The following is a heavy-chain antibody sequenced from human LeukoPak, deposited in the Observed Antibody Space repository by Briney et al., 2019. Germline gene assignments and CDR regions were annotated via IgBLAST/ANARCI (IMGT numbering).Heavy chain of an antibody. Sequence: PGGSLRLSCAASGFTFSSYAMTWVRQAPGKGLEWVSSIRGNDDKTYNADSVKGRFTTSRDNSRNTVFLHMNSLRDGDTAVYYCARDWRGLDDSGYPDSWGQGILVTVSS. CDR2: IRGNDDKT. V-gene: IGHV3-23*01. D-gene: IGHD3-22*01. CDR3: ARDWRGLDDSGYPDS. CDR1: GFTFSSYA. J-gene: IGHJ4*02.